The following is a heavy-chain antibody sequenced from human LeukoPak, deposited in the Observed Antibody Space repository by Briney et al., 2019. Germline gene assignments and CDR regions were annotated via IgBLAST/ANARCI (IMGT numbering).Heavy chain of an antibody. Sequence: SETLSLTCAVYGGSFSGYYWSWIRQPPGKGLEWIGEINHSGSTNYNPSLKSRVTISVDTSKNQFSLKLSSVTAADTAVYYCARDLALWFGELSDWGQGTLVTVSS. CDR1: GGSFSGYY. D-gene: IGHD3-10*01. CDR2: INHSGST. J-gene: IGHJ4*02. CDR3: ARDLALWFGELSD. V-gene: IGHV4-34*01.